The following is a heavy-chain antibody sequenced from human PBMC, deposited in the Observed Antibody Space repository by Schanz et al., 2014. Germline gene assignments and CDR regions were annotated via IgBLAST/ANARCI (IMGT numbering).Heavy chain of an antibody. CDR2: ISGDHRNT. J-gene: IGHJ4*02. V-gene: IGHV3-23*04. CDR3: ARDRRNADLDY. Sequence: EVQLVESGGGLVKPGGSLRLSCATSGFSFSSYAMSWVRQAPGKGLEWVSSISGDHRNTFYADSVKGRFTISRDNAKNSLYLEMNSLRAEDTALYYCARDRRNADLDYWGQGTLVTVSS. D-gene: IGHD1-1*01. CDR1: GFSFSSYA.